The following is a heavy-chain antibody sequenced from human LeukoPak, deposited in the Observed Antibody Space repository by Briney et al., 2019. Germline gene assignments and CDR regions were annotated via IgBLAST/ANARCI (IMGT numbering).Heavy chain of an antibody. J-gene: IGHJ4*02. CDR1: GFTVSSNY. CDR2: IYSGGST. D-gene: IGHD3-22*01. V-gene: IGHV3-66*01. CDR3: ARDTSGYYLDYLDY. Sequence: PGGSLRLSCAASGFTVSSNYMSWVRQAPGKGLEWVSVIYSGGSTYYADSVKGRFTISRDNSKNTLYLQMNSLRAEDTAVYYCARDTSGYYLDYLDYWGQGTLVTVSS.